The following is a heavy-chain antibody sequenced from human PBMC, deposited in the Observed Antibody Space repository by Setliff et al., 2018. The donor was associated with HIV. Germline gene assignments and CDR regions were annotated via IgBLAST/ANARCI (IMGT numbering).Heavy chain of an antibody. CDR1: GGFSSIGSFY. Sequence: SETLSLTCTVSGGFSSIGSFYWGWIRQPTGKGLEWIGHISYSGTTNYNPSLKSRVTMSVDTSKNQFSLRLSSLTAADTAVYFCARRRPPPSGTYSRYYMDVWGKGTTVTVSS. CDR3: ARRRPPPSGTYSRYYMDV. D-gene: IGHD1-26*01. V-gene: IGHV4-59*08. J-gene: IGHJ6*03. CDR2: ISYSGTT.